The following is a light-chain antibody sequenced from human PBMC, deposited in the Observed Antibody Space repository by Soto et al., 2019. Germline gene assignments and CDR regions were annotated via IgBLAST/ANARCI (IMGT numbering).Light chain of an antibody. CDR1: QSVSIN. Sequence: EIVMTQSPATLSVSPGERATLSCRASQSVSINLAWYQQKPCQPPRLLIYGASTRATGFPARFSGSGSGTEVTHTINSLQSEDSAVYYCQQYNTWPPVTFGGGTKVDIK. V-gene: IGKV3-15*01. CDR2: GAS. CDR3: QQYNTWPPVT. J-gene: IGKJ4*01.